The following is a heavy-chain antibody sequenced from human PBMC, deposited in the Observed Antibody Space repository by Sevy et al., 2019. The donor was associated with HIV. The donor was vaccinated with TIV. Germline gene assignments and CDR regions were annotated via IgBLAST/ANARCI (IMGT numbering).Heavy chain of an antibody. CDR2: ITFSSNTI. Sequence: GGSLRLSCAASGFTFSNYNMDWVRQAPGKGLEWVSYITFSSNTIYYADSVKGRFTISRDNAKKSLYLQMNSLRAEDTAVYYCARHRIRVSATGFDYWGQGTLVTVSS. J-gene: IGHJ4*02. V-gene: IGHV3-48*01. CDR3: ARHRIRVSATGFDY. CDR1: GFTFSNYN. D-gene: IGHD6-13*01.